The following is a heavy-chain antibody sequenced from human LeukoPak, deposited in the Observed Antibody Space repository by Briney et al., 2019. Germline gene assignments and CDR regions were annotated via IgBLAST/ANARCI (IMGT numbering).Heavy chain of an antibody. J-gene: IGHJ4*02. Sequence: PGGSLRLSCAASGFTFSSYSMNWVRQAPGKGLEWVSSISSSSSYIYYADSVKGRFTISRDNAKNSLYLQMNSLRAEDTAVYYCARDAPYYYDSSGYYDSGYFDYWGQGTLVTVSS. CDR2: ISSSSSYI. CDR3: ARDAPYYYDSSGYYDSGYFDY. D-gene: IGHD3-22*01. V-gene: IGHV3-21*01. CDR1: GFTFSSYS.